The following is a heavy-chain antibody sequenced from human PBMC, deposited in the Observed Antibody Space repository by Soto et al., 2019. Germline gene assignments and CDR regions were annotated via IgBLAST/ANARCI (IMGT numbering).Heavy chain of an antibody. Sequence: SETLSLTCAVSGGSISSSNWWSWVRQPPGKGLEWIGEIYHSGSTNYNPSLKSRVTISVDKSKNQFSLKLSSVTAADTAVYYCARWSRDYYDSSGFYYYYGMDVWGQGTLVTVS. D-gene: IGHD3-22*01. J-gene: IGHJ6*02. CDR3: ARWSRDYYDSSGFYYYYGMDV. V-gene: IGHV4-4*02. CDR2: IYHSGST. CDR1: GGSISSSNW.